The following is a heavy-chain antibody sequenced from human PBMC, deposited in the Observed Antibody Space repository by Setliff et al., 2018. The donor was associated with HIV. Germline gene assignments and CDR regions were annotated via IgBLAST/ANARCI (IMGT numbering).Heavy chain of an antibody. CDR2: IHPSGVA. D-gene: IGHD6-19*01. CDR3: ARGLDQEKSAY. Sequence: KPSETLSLTCNVSGDSVNSGHYYWSWIRQPAGKGLEWVGHIHPSGVADANPSLRRRVTIAVDAAKNQFSLTLTSVSATDTAVYYCARGLDQEKSAYWGLGTLVTVSS. V-gene: IGHV4-61*09. J-gene: IGHJ4*02. CDR1: GDSVNSGHYY.